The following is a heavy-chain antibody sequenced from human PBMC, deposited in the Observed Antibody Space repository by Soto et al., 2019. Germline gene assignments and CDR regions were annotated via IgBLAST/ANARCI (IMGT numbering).Heavy chain of an antibody. CDR1: GFTFSSYS. CDR2: ISSSSTI. D-gene: IGHD3-3*01. V-gene: IGHV3-48*01. Sequence: GGSLRLSCAASGFTFSSYSMNWVRQAPGKGLEWVSYISSSSTIYYADSVKGRFTISRDNAKNSLYLQMNSLRAEDTAVYYCAREQSPDFWSGYYTFDYWGQGTLVTVSS. CDR3: AREQSPDFWSGYYTFDY. J-gene: IGHJ4*02.